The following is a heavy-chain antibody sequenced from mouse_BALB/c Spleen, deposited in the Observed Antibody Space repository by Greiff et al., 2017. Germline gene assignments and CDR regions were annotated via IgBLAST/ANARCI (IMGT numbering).Heavy chain of an antibody. D-gene: IGHD1-2*01. CDR2: INPYNDGT. CDR1: GYTFTSYV. Sequence: VQLQQSGPELVKPGASVKMSCKASGYTFTSYVMHWVKQKPGQGLEWIGYINPYNDGTKYNEKFKGKATLTSDKSSSTAYMELSSLTSEDSAVYYCAREGQLRLPGFDYWGQGTTLTVSS. CDR3: AREGQLRLPGFDY. V-gene: IGHV1-14*01. J-gene: IGHJ2*01.